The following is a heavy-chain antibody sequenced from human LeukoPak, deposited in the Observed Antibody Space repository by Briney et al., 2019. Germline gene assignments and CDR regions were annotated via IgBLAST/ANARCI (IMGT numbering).Heavy chain of an antibody. CDR1: GFTVSSNY. V-gene: IGHV3-53*04. D-gene: IGHD3-16*01. J-gene: IGHJ3*02. CDR3: ARDQHNGGSDAFDI. CDR2: IYSGGST. Sequence: GGSLRLSCAASGFTVSSNYMSWVRQAPGKGLEWVSVIYSGGSTYYADSVKGRFTISRHNSKNTLYLQMNSLRAEDTAVYYCARDQHNGGSDAFDIWGQGTMVTVSS.